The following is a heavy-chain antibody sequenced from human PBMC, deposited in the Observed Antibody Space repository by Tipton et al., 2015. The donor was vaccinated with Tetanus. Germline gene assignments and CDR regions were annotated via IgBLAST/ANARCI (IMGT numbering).Heavy chain of an antibody. CDR3: ARGDTAYDFDY. Sequence: TLSLTCTVSGGSISSSSYYWGWIRQPPGKGLEWIGSIYYSGSTYYNPSLKSRVTISVDTSKNQFSLKLSSVTAADTAVYYCARGDTAYDFDYWGQGTLVTVSS. CDR1: GGSISSSSYY. V-gene: IGHV4-39*07. CDR2: IYYSGST. D-gene: IGHD5-18*01. J-gene: IGHJ4*02.